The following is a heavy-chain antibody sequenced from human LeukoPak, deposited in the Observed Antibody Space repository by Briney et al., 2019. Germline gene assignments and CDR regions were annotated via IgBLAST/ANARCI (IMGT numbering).Heavy chain of an antibody. CDR3: ARGTGVLLPYYMDV. J-gene: IGHJ6*03. CDR2: IYYSGST. D-gene: IGHD3-10*01. CDR1: GGSISSGGYS. Sequence: SETLSLTCAVSGGSISSGGYSWSWIRQPPGKGLEWIGYIYYSGSTYYNPSLKSRVTISVDTSKNQFSLKLSSVTAADTAVYYCARGTGVLLPYYMDVWGKGTTVTVSS. V-gene: IGHV4-30-4*07.